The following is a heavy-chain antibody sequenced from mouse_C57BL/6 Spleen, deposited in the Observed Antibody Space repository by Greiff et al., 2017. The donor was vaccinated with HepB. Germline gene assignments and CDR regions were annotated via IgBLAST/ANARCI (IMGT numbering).Heavy chain of an antibody. CDR3: TTHYGSPLAY. D-gene: IGHD1-1*01. CDR2: IDPEDGDT. J-gene: IGHJ3*01. V-gene: IGHV14-1*01. Sequence: VHVKQSGAELVRPGASVKLSCTASGFNIKDYYMHWVKQRPEQGLEWIGRIDPEDGDTEYAPKFQGKATMTADTSSNTAYLQLSSLTSEDTAVYYCTTHYGSPLAYWGQGTLVTASA. CDR1: GFNIKDYY.